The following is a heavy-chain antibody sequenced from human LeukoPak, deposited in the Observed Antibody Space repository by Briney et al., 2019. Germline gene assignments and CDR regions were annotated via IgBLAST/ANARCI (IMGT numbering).Heavy chain of an antibody. V-gene: IGHV4-39*07. J-gene: IGHJ3*02. CDR1: GGSISSSSYY. CDR3: ARGNDDFDI. Sequence: KTSETLSLTCTVSGGSISSSSYYWGWIRQPPGKGLEWIGSIYYSGSTNYNPSLKSRVTISVDTSKNQFSLKLSSVTAADTAVYYCARGNDDFDIWGQGTMVTVSS. CDR2: IYYSGST.